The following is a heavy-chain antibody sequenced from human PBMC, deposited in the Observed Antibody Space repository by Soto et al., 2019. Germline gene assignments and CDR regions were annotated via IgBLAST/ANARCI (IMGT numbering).Heavy chain of an antibody. CDR2: IYYSGST. CDR1: GGSISSGGYY. V-gene: IGHV4-31*03. J-gene: IGHJ4*02. Sequence: SETLSLTCTVSGGSISSGGYYWSWIRQHPGKGLEWIGYIYYSGSTYYNPSLKSRVTISVDTSKNQFSLKLSSVTAADTAVYYCAIDVAVAGTRHFFDYCGQGTLVTVYS. D-gene: IGHD6-19*01. CDR3: AIDVAVAGTRHFFDY.